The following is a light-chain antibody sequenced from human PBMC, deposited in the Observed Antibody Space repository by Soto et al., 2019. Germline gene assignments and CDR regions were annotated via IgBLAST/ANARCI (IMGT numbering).Light chain of an antibody. Sequence: EILLTQSPATLSLSPGERATLSCRASQSVNKYLAWYQQKPGQAPRLLIYDVSNRATGIPARFSGSASGTDFTLTISSLEPEDFAVYYCQQRSNWPPTWTFGQGTKVEIK. CDR2: DVS. J-gene: IGKJ1*01. CDR3: QQRSNWPPTWT. V-gene: IGKV3-11*01. CDR1: QSVNKY.